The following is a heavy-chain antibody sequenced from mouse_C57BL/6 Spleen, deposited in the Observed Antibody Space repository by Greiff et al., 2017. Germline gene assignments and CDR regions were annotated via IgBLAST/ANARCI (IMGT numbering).Heavy chain of an antibody. CDR1: GYTFTSYW. Sequence: QVQLKQPGAELVKPGASVKLSCKASGYTFTSYWMQWVKQRPGQGLEWIGEIDPSDSYTNYNQKFKGKATLTVDTSSSTAYMQLSSLTSEDSAVYYCASRFITTVVATGDYWGQGTTLTVSS. CDR2: IDPSDSYT. V-gene: IGHV1-50*01. CDR3: ASRFITTVVATGDY. J-gene: IGHJ2*01. D-gene: IGHD1-1*01.